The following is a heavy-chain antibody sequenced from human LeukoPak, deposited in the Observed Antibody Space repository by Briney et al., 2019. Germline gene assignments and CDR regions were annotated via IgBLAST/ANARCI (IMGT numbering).Heavy chain of an antibody. CDR3: ARDAWSRNGIYDPFGV. J-gene: IGHJ3*01. D-gene: IGHD2/OR15-2a*01. CDR1: GFSFSSYV. Sequence: GGSLRLSCAASGFSFSSYVMSWVRQAPGKGLEWVSAISGSGGSTYFADSVKGRFTISRDNSKNTLYLQMNSLRPGDTAVYYCARDAWSRNGIYDPFGVWGQGTMVTVSS. V-gene: IGHV3-23*01. CDR2: ISGSGGST.